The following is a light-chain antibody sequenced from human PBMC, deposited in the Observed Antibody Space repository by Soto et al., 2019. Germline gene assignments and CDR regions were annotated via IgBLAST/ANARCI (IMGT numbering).Light chain of an antibody. Sequence: QSVLTQPASVSGSPGQSITISCTGISNHVGTYNLVSWYQHHPGKAPKLIIYEASKRPSGVPNRFSGSKSGNTASLTISGLHAEDEADYYCCSYGRSVVFGGGTKLTVL. CDR1: SNHVGTYNL. CDR2: EAS. J-gene: IGLJ2*01. V-gene: IGLV2-23*01. CDR3: CSYGRSVV.